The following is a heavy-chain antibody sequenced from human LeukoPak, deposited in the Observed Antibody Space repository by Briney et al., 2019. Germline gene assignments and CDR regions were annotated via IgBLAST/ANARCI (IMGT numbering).Heavy chain of an antibody. CDR3: VKSGGYGLIDY. J-gene: IGHJ4*02. Sequence: GSLRLSCAASGFTFSNSALSWVRQSPGKGLEWIGNIYYTGNTYYNASLQSRVTISIDTSENRFSLRLNSVTAADTAMYYCVKSGGYGLIDYWGPGTLVTVSS. CDR2: IYYTGNT. V-gene: IGHV4-59*04. CDR1: GFTFSNSAL. D-gene: IGHD1-26*01.